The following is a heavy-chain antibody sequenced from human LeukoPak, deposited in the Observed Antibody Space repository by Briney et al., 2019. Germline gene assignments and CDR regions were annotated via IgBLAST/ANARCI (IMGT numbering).Heavy chain of an antibody. CDR3: ARTYSSSWNSAHAFDI. J-gene: IGHJ3*02. CDR1: GYTFTSYY. CDR2: INPSRGST. V-gene: IGHV1-46*01. D-gene: IGHD6-13*01. Sequence: ASVKVSCKASGYTFTSYYMHWVRQAPRQGLAWMGIINPSRGSTSYAQKFQGRVTMTRDTSTSTVYMELSSLRSEDTAVYYCARTYSSSWNSAHAFDIWGQGTMITVSS.